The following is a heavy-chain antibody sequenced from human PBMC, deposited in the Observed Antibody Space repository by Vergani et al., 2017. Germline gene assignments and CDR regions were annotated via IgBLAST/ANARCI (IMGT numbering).Heavy chain of an antibody. CDR2: IVVGSGNT. CDR1: GFTFTSSA. Sequence: QMQLVQSGPEVKKPGTSVKVSCKASGFTFTSSAMQWVRQARGQRLEWIGWIVVGSGNTNYAQKFQERVTITRDMSTSTAYMERSSLRSEDTAVYYCAAGPYNWNYPFPFDYWGQGTLVTVSS. CDR3: AAGPYNWNYPFPFDY. J-gene: IGHJ4*02. D-gene: IGHD1-7*01. V-gene: IGHV1-58*02.